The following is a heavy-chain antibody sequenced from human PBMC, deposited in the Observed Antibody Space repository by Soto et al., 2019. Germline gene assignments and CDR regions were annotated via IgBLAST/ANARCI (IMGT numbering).Heavy chain of an antibody. CDR3: ARSDDCGGDCYGPPPWFDP. D-gene: IGHD2-21*02. J-gene: IGHJ5*02. Sequence: QVQLVQSGAEVKKTGSSVKVSCKASGGTFSSYAISWVRQAPGQGLEWMGGIIPIFGTANYAQKCQGRVTITADESTSTADMELSSLRSEDTAVYYCARSDDCGGDCYGPPPWFDPWGQGTLVTVSS. CDR1: GGTFSSYA. V-gene: IGHV1-69*01. CDR2: IIPIFGTA.